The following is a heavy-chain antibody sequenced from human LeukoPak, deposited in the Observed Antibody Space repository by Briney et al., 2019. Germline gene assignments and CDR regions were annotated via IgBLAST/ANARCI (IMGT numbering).Heavy chain of an antibody. J-gene: IGHJ6*03. CDR2: IYTSGST. CDR1: GGSISSYY. CDR3: ARGDYYYYMDV. V-gene: IGHV4-4*07. Sequence: SETLSLTCTVSGGSISSYYWCWIRLPAGQGLEWIGRIYTSGSTNYNPSLKSRVTMSVDTSKNQFSLKLSSVTAADTAVYYCARGDYYYYMDVWGKGTTVTVSS.